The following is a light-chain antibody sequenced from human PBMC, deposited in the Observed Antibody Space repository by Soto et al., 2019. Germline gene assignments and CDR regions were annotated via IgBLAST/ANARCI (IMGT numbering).Light chain of an antibody. J-gene: IGKJ2*01. V-gene: IGKV1-5*01. CDR3: QQYNGYYT. Sequence: DIQMTQSPSTLSASVGDRVTITCRASQSISSWLAWYQQKPGKAPKLLIYDASSLESGVPSRFSGSGSGTEFTLTISSLQPDYFATYYCQQYNGYYTFGQATKLEIK. CDR2: DAS. CDR1: QSISSW.